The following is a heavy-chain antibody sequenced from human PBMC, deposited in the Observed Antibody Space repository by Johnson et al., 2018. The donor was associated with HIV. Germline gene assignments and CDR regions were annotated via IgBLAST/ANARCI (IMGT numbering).Heavy chain of an antibody. J-gene: IGHJ3*02. V-gene: IGHV3-48*04. CDR2: ISSSGSTI. CDR3: ARDRGRGGYSYGRGDAFDI. Sequence: VQLVESGGGLVQPGGSLRLSCAASGFTFSSYAMSWVRQAPGKGLEWVSYISSSGSTIYYADSVKGRFTISRDNAKNSLYLQMNSLRAEDTAVYYCARDRGRGGYSYGRGDAFDIWGQGTMVTVSS. CDR1: GFTFSSYA. D-gene: IGHD5-18*01.